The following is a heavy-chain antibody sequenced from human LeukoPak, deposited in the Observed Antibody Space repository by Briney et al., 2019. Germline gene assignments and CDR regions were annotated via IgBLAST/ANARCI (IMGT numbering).Heavy chain of an antibody. D-gene: IGHD6-19*01. CDR1: GFTFSSYS. J-gene: IGHJ4*02. Sequence: GGSLRLSCAASGFTFSSYSMNWVRQAPGKGLEWVSSISSSSSYIYYADSVKGRFTISRDNSKNTPYLEMNSLRTEDTAVYYCARDLGTRGIAVWYFDYWGQGTLVTVSS. V-gene: IGHV3-21*01. CDR2: ISSSSSYI. CDR3: ARDLGTRGIAVWYFDY.